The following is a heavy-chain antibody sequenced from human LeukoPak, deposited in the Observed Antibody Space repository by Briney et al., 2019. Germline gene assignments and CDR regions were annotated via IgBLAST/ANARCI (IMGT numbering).Heavy chain of an antibody. V-gene: IGHV3-23*01. J-gene: IGHJ1*01. CDR2: ITNSGGAT. CDR1: GFTFSSYA. Sequence: GGSLRLSCAASGFTFSSYAMSWVRQAPGKGLEWVSVITNSGGATSYADSVKGRFTISRDNSKNTLYLQMNSLRAEDTAVYYCAKGGRDSTNWGQGTLVTVSS. CDR3: AKGGRDSTN. D-gene: IGHD2/OR15-2a*01.